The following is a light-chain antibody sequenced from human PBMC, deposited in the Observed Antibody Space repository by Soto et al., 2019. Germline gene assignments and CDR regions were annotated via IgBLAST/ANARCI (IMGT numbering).Light chain of an antibody. Sequence: ESVLTQSPGTLALSPRERARLSCRASQSVSSSYLAWYQQKPGQAPRLLIYGASSRATGIPDRFSGSGSGTDFTLTISRLEPEDFAVYYCQQYGSSPRTFGQGTKVDIK. CDR1: QSVSSSY. CDR2: GAS. V-gene: IGKV3-20*01. J-gene: IGKJ1*01. CDR3: QQYGSSPRT.